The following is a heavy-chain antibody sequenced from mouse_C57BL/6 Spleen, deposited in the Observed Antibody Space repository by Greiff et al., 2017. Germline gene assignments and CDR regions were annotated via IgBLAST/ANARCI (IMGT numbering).Heavy chain of an antibody. CDR2: INPSTGGT. Sequence: VQLQQSGPELEKPGASVKISCKASGYSFTGYYMNWVKQSPEKSLEWIGEINPSTGGTTYNQKFKAKATLTVDKSSSTAYMQLKSLTSEDSAVYYCARGNLRAWFAYWGQGTLVTVSA. J-gene: IGHJ3*01. CDR1: GYSFTGYY. D-gene: IGHD1-1*01. V-gene: IGHV1-42*01. CDR3: ARGNLRAWFAY.